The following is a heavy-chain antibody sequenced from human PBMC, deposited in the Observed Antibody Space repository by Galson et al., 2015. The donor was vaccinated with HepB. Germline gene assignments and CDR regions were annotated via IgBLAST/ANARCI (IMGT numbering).Heavy chain of an antibody. D-gene: IGHD5-18*01. CDR1: GFTFSSYA. Sequence: SLRLSCAASGFTFSSYAMHWVRQAPGKGLEWVAVISYDGSNKFYADSVKGRFTISRDNSKNTLYLQMNSLRAEDTAVYYCARGGAHTAPYFFDSWGQGTLVTVSS. J-gene: IGHJ4*02. CDR2: ISYDGSNK. V-gene: IGHV3-30-3*01. CDR3: ARGGAHTAPYFFDS.